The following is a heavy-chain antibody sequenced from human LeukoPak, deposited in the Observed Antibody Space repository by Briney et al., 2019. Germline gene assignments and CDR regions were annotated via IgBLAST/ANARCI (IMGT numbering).Heavy chain of an antibody. CDR3: ARGILVTVYAAFDY. CDR2: IIHSGST. CDR1: GGSISSSSYY. Sequence: SETLSLTCTVSGGSISSSSYYWDWIRQSPGMGLEWIGEIIHSGSTNYNPSLTSRVTISVDTSKNQFSLELSSVTAADTAVYYCARGILVTVYAAFDYWGQGTLVTVSS. D-gene: IGHD2-8*01. J-gene: IGHJ4*02. V-gene: IGHV4-39*07.